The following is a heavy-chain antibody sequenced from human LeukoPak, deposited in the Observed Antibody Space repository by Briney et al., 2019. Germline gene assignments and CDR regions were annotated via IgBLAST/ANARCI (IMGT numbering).Heavy chain of an antibody. D-gene: IGHD5-12*01. Sequence: GASVKVSCKASGYTFTGYYMHWVRQAPGQGLEWMGWINPNSGNTGYAQKFQGRVTITRNTSISTAYMELSSLRSEDTAVYYCARVRRGYSGYDSITYYYMDVWGKGTTVTVSS. CDR3: ARVRRGYSGYDSITYYYMDV. J-gene: IGHJ6*03. V-gene: IGHV1-8*03. CDR2: INPNSGNT. CDR1: GYTFTGYY.